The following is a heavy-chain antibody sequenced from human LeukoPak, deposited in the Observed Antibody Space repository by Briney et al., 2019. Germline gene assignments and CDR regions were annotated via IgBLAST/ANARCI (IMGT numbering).Heavy chain of an antibody. CDR2: ISSSSSTI. CDR3: ANPDYSYYYGSGSYTGN. D-gene: IGHD3-10*01. CDR1: GLTFSSYS. J-gene: IGHJ4*02. Sequence: GGSLRLSCAASGLTFSSYSMNWVRQAPGKGLEWVSYISSSSSTIYYADSVKGRFTISRDNAKNSLYLQMNSLRAEDTAVYYCANPDYSYYYGSGSYTGNWGQGTLVTVSS. V-gene: IGHV3-48*01.